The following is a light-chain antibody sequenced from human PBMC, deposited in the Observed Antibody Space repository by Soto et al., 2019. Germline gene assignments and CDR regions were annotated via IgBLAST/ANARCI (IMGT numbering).Light chain of an antibody. CDR1: NIGRKT. Sequence: SYDLTQASSMSLDPGQTARMTCRGDNIGRKTVHWYQQKPGQAPVLVMYNDNERPSGIPERFSGSNTGSTATLTISGVEAADEADYHCQVWDGRNDRIFGGGTKVTVL. V-gene: IGLV3-21*04. J-gene: IGLJ2*01. CDR2: NDN. CDR3: QVWDGRNDRI.